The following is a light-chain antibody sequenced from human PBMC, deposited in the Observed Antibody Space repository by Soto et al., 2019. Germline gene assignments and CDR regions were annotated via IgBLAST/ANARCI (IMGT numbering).Light chain of an antibody. CDR1: SSDVGAYNY. CDR3: SAYTASSTEV. CDR2: DVS. J-gene: IGLJ2*01. V-gene: IGLV2-14*01. Sequence: QSVLTQPASVSGSPGQSVTISCTGTSSDVGAYNYVSWYQQHPGKAPKLMIYDVSNRPSGVSNRFSGSKSGNTASLTISGLQAEDEADYYCSAYTASSTEVFGGGTKPTVL.